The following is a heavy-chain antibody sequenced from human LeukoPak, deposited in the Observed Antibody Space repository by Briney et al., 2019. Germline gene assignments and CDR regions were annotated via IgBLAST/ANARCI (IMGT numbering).Heavy chain of an antibody. CDR2: ISGSGGST. V-gene: IGHV3-23*01. D-gene: IGHD3-22*01. Sequence: GGSLRLSCAASGFAFSSYAMSWVRQAPGKGLEWVSAISGSGGSTYYADSVKGRFTISRDNSKNTLYLQMNSLRAEDTAVYYCAKPRITMIVVVDDAFDIWGQGTMVTVSS. CDR1: GFAFSSYA. J-gene: IGHJ3*02. CDR3: AKPRITMIVVVDDAFDI.